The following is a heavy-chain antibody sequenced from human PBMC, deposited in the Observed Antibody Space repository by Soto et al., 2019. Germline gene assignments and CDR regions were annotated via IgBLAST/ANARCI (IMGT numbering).Heavy chain of an antibody. Sequence: GGSLRLSCAMSGFTFSNYGTHWVRQSPGKGLEWVSVISYNRSNKDYADSVKGRFTISRDNAKNSLYLQMNSLRAEDTALYYCAKSRTLKRVFDYWGQGTLVTVSS. D-gene: IGHD6-13*01. CDR1: GFTFSNYG. CDR3: AKSRTLKRVFDY. J-gene: IGHJ4*02. CDR2: ISYNRSNK. V-gene: IGHV3-30*02.